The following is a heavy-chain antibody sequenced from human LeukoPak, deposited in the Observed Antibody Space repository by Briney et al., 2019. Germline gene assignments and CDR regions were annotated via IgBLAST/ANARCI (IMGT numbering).Heavy chain of an antibody. CDR3: ARHEDPYSSSWYVDY. CDR1: GGSISSGSYS. J-gene: IGHJ4*02. V-gene: IGHV4-61*02. D-gene: IGHD6-13*01. Sequence: SQTLSLTCTVSGGSISSGSYSWSWIRQPAGKGLEWIGRIYTSGSTNHNPSLKSRVTISLEPSKNQFSLKLSSVTDADTAVYYCARHEDPYSSSWYVDYWGQGTLVTVSS. CDR2: IYTSGST.